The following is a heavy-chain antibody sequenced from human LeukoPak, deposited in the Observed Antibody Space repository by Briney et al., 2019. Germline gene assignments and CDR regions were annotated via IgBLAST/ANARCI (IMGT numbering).Heavy chain of an antibody. CDR1: GFTFSSYA. CDR2: ISYDESNK. V-gene: IGHV3-30*01. Sequence: GRSLRLSCAASGFTFSSYAMHWVRQAPGKGLEWVAVISYDESNKYYADSVKGRFTISRDNSKNTLYLQMNSLRAEDTAVYYCATQSITMIGDYWGQGTLVTVSS. D-gene: IGHD3-22*01. CDR3: ATQSITMIGDY. J-gene: IGHJ4*02.